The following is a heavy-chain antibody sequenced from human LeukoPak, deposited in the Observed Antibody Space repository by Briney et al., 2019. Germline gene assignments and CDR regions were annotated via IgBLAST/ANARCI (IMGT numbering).Heavy chain of an antibody. J-gene: IGHJ4*02. D-gene: IGHD2-15*01. CDR1: GGTFSSYA. CDR3: ARVNPYAAPDYS. Sequence: SVKVSCKASGGTFSSYAISWVRQAPGQGLEWMGGIIPIFGTANYAQKFQGRVTITADESTSTAYMELSSLRSEDTAVYYCARVNPYAAPDYSWGQGTLVTVSS. V-gene: IGHV1-69*13. CDR2: IIPIFGTA.